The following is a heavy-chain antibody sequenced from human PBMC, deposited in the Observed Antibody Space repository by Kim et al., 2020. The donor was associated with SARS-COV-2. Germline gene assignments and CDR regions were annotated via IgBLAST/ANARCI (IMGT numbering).Heavy chain of an antibody. D-gene: IGHD1-26*01. J-gene: IGHJ6*02. V-gene: IGHV3-23*01. CDR2: ISGSGGST. CDR1: GFTFSSYA. Sequence: GGSLRLSCAASGFTFSSYAMSWVRQAPGKGLEWVSAISGSGGSTYYADSVKGRFTISRDNSKNTLYLQMNSLRAEDTAVYYCAKDMEQENYYYGMDVWGQGTTVTVSS. CDR3: AKDMEQENYYYGMDV.